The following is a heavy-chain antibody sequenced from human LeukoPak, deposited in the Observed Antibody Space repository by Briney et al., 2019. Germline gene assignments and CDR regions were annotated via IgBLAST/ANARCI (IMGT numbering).Heavy chain of an antibody. CDR1: GFTFGDYG. Sequence: GGSLRLSCAASGFTFGDYGMSWVRQAPGRGLEWVAGINWNGGSTGYADSVKGRFTISRDNSKNTLYLQMNSLRAEDTAVYYCAKWTENPYSSSWYGTFDYWGQGTLVTVSS. V-gene: IGHV3-20*04. D-gene: IGHD6-13*01. J-gene: IGHJ4*02. CDR3: AKWTENPYSSSWYGTFDY. CDR2: INWNGGST.